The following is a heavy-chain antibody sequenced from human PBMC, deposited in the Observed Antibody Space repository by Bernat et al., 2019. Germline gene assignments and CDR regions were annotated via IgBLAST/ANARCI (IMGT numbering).Heavy chain of an antibody. V-gene: IGHV3-74*03. CDR2: INSDGSRT. CDR1: GFTFRSYW. D-gene: IGHD4-11*01. J-gene: IGHJ3*02. Sequence: EVQLVESGGDLVQPGGSLRLSCAASGFTFRSYWMHWVRQVPGKGLVWVSHINSDGSRTKYADSVKGRVTISRDNAKNTLYLHMNSLRAEDTAVYYCVSGVTYAFDIWGQGTMVTVSS. CDR3: VSGVTYAFDI.